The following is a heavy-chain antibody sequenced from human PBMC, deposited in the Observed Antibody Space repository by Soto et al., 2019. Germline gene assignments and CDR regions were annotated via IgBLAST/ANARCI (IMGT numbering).Heavy chain of an antibody. CDR2: IKSKTDGGTT. V-gene: IGHV3-15*07. Sequence: GGSLRLSCAASGFTFSNAWMYWVRQAPGKGLEWVGRIKSKTDGGTTDYAAPVKGRFTISRDDSKNTLYLQMNSLKTEDTAVYYCTTLVATITGYYYGMDVWGQGTTVTVSS. D-gene: IGHD5-12*01. CDR1: GFTFSNAW. J-gene: IGHJ6*02. CDR3: TTLVATITGYYYGMDV.